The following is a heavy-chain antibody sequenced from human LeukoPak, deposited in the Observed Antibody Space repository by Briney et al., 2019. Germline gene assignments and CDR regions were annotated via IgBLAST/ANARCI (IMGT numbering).Heavy chain of an antibody. CDR2: IKEDGREK. D-gene: IGHD5-12*01. CDR3: ARGATVTTIYYYYYMDV. V-gene: IGHV3-7*01. J-gene: IGHJ6*03. CDR1: GFTFRNHW. Sequence: GGSLRLSCAASGFTFRNHWMSWVRQAPGKGLECVANIKEDGREKYYVDSVKGRFTISRDNAKNSLNLQMNSLRAEDTAVYYCARGATVTTIYYYYYMDVWGKGTTVTVSS.